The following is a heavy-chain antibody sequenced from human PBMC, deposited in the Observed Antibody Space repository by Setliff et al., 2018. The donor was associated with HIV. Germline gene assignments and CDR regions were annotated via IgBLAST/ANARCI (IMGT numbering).Heavy chain of an antibody. CDR3: ARLGYCSRTTCYGYYYMDV. V-gene: IGHV4-59*08. Sequence: PSETLSLTCTVSGSSISNHYWSWIRQPPGKGLEWIGYIYNRRSTNYHPSLKSRVTISVDTSKNQFSLKLSSVTAADTAVYYCARLGYCSRTTCYGYYYMDVWGKGTTVTVSS. D-gene: IGHD2-2*01. CDR1: GSSISNHY. CDR2: IYNRRST. J-gene: IGHJ6*03.